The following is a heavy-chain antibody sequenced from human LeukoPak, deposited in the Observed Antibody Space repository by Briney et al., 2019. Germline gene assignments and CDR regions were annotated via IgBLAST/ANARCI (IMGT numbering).Heavy chain of an antibody. D-gene: IGHD4-17*01. J-gene: IGHJ4*02. CDR2: INPSGGST. Sequence: ASVKVSCKASGYTFTSYYMHWVRQAPGQGLEWIGIINPSGGSTSYAQKFQGRVTITADKSTSTAYMELSSLRSEDTAVYYCARGTEAGPYGDLLDYWGQGTLVTVSS. V-gene: IGHV1-46*01. CDR3: ARGTEAGPYGDLLDY. CDR1: GYTFTSYY.